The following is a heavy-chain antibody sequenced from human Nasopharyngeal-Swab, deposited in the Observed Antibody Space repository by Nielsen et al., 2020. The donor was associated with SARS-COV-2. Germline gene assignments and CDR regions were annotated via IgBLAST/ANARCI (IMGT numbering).Heavy chain of an antibody. CDR2: INWNGGST. CDR3: AREHYYDSSGYYYYGMDV. Sequence: GGSLRLSCAASGFTFDDYCMSWVRQAPGKGLEWVSGINWNGGSTGYADSVKGRFTISRDNAKNSLYLQMNSLRAEDTALYHCAREHYYDSSGYYYYGMDVWGQGTTVTVSS. J-gene: IGHJ6*02. V-gene: IGHV3-20*01. D-gene: IGHD3-22*01. CDR1: GFTFDDYC.